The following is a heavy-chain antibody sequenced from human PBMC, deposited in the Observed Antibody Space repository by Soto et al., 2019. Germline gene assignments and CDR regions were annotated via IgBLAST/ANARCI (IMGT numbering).Heavy chain of an antibody. J-gene: IGHJ4*02. Sequence: ASVKVSCKASGYTFTSYGINWVRQAPGQGLEWMGWISAYSGNTNYAQNFQGRVTMTTDTSTSTAYMELRSLRSDDTAVYYCLVGCPPLDYWGQGTLVTVSS. D-gene: IGHD1-26*01. CDR1: GYTFTSYG. CDR2: ISAYSGNT. CDR3: LVGCPPLDY. V-gene: IGHV1-18*01.